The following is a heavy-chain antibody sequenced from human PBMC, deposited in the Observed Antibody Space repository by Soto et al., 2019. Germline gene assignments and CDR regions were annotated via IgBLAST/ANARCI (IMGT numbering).Heavy chain of an antibody. V-gene: IGHV4-59*01. D-gene: IGHD1-1*01. Sequence: SETLSLTCTVSGVSFSSYYWSWIRQPPGKGLEWIGYIYYSGSTNYNPSLKSRVTISVDTSKNQFSLKMSSVTAADTAVYYCARLATRYYFDYWGQGTLVTVSS. CDR1: GVSFSSYY. CDR3: ARLATRYYFDY. J-gene: IGHJ4*02. CDR2: IYYSGST.